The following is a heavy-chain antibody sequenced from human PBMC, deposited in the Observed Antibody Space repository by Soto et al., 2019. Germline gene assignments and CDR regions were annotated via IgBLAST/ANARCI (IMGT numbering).Heavy chain of an antibody. CDR3: TTDRDYDHPPYYFAY. Sequence: AGSLSLSCAASGFTFSNAWMNWVRQAPGKGLEWVGRIKSKTDGGTTDYAAPVNGRFNISRDYSKNTLYLQMNSLKTEDTAVYYCTTDRDYDHPPYYFAYGGKGTLVTVPS. D-gene: IGHD4-17*01. J-gene: IGHJ4*02. V-gene: IGHV3-15*07. CDR1: GFTFSNAW. CDR2: IKSKTDGGTT.